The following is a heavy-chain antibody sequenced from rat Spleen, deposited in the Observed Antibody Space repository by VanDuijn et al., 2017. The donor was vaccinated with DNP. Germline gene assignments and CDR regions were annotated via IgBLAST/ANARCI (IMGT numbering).Heavy chain of an antibody. D-gene: IGHD1-12*01. Sequence: EVQLVESGGGLVQPGRSMKLSCAASGFTFSNYDMAWVRQAPKKGLEWVATISSDGSSTYYRHSVKGRFTVSRDNAKTTLNLQMDSLRSEDTATYYCARQATEIVMPLDYWGQGVMVTVSS. CDR1: GFTFSNYD. V-gene: IGHV5-7*01. CDR3: ARQATEIVMPLDY. J-gene: IGHJ2*01. CDR2: ISSDGSST.